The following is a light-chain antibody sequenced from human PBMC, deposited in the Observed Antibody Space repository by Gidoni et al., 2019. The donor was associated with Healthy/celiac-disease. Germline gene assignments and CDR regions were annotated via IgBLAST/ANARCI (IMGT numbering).Light chain of an antibody. CDR1: SSDVGGYNY. Sequence: QSALTQPASVSGSPGQSITIPCTGTSSDVGGYNYVSWYQQHPGKAPKLMIYDVSNRPSGVSNRFSGSKSGNTASLTISGLQAEDEADYYCGSYTSSSTFYVFGTGTKVTVL. V-gene: IGLV2-14*01. CDR2: DVS. J-gene: IGLJ1*01. CDR3: GSYTSSSTFYV.